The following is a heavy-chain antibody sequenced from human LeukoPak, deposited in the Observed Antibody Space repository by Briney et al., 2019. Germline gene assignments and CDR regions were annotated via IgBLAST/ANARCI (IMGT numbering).Heavy chain of an antibody. V-gene: IGHV4-31*03. J-gene: IGHJ4*02. Sequence: KTSETLSLTCTVSGDSISSGGYYWSWIRQHPGKGLEWIGYIYYSGSTYYNPSLKSRVTISVDTSKNQFSLKLSSVTAADTAVYYCARWDYYGSGPFDYWGQGTLVTVSS. CDR1: GDSISSGGYY. CDR3: ARWDYYGSGPFDY. D-gene: IGHD3-10*01. CDR2: IYYSGST.